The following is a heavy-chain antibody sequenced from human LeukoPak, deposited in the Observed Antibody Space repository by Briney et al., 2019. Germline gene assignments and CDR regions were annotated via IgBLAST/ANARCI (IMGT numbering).Heavy chain of an antibody. D-gene: IGHD2-2*01. CDR1: GFTFSSYA. CDR2: ISGSGGST. CDR3: ASTDGYCSSTSCYDFDY. V-gene: IGHV3-23*01. J-gene: IGHJ4*02. Sequence: GGSLRLSCAASGFTFSSYAMSWVRQAPGKGLEWVSAISGSGGSTYYADSVKGRFTISRDNSKNTLYLQMNSLRAEDTAVYHCASTDGYCSSTSCYDFDYWGQGTLVTVSS.